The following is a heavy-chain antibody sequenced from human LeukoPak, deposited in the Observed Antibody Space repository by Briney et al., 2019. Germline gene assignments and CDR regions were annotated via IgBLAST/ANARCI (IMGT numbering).Heavy chain of an antibody. CDR1: GFTVSSNY. D-gene: IGHD2-15*01. CDR2: IYSGGST. Sequence: GGSLRLSCTAYGFTVSSNYMSWVRQAPGKGLEWVSVIYSGGSTYYADSVKGRFTISRDNSKNTLYLQMNSLRAEDTAVYYCARGGTFPIFDYWGQGTLVTVSS. V-gene: IGHV3-53*01. J-gene: IGHJ4*02. CDR3: ARGGTFPIFDY.